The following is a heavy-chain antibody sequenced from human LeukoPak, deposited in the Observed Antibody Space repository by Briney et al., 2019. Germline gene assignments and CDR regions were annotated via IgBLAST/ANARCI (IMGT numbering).Heavy chain of an antibody. J-gene: IGHJ5*02. CDR3: ARGVGYYYGSGSYYPYNWFDP. V-gene: IGHV4-4*07. CDR1: GGSISNYY. D-gene: IGHD3-10*01. Sequence: SETLSLTCTVSGGSISNYYWSWIRQPAGKGLEWIGLIYSRGNTNYNPSLKSRVTMSVDTSKNQFSLKLSSVTAADTAVYYCARGVGYYYGSGSYYPYNWFDPWGQGTLVTVSS. CDR2: IYSRGNT.